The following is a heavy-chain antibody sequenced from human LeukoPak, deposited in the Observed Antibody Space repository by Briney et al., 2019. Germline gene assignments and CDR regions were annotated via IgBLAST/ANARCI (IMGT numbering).Heavy chain of an antibody. Sequence: PSETLSLTCTVSGDSISNHYWSWIRQPPGKGLEWIGYIYYSGTTNYNPSLKSRVTMSLDTSENQFSLKLSSVTAADTAVYYCARDYWNPTSPHFDYWGQGILVTLSS. D-gene: IGHD1-1*01. CDR1: GDSISNHY. CDR3: ARDYWNPTSPHFDY. V-gene: IGHV4-59*11. CDR2: IYYSGTT. J-gene: IGHJ4*02.